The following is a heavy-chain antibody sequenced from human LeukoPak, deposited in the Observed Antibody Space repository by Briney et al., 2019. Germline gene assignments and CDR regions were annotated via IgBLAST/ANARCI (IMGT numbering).Heavy chain of an antibody. CDR1: GGSISSSSYY. Sequence: SEILSLTCTVSGGSISSSSYYWGWIRQPPGKGLEWIGSIYYSGSTYYNPSLKSRVTISVDTSKNQFSLKLSSVTAADTAVYYCARHGPTGIVLRFLEWLLGYFDYWGQGTLVTVSS. CDR3: ARHGPTGIVLRFLEWLLGYFDY. D-gene: IGHD3-3*01. CDR2: IYYSGST. V-gene: IGHV4-39*01. J-gene: IGHJ4*02.